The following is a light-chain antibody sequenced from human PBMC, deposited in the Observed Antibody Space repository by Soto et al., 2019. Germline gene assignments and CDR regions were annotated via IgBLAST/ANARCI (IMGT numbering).Light chain of an antibody. V-gene: IGLV2-14*01. Sequence: QSALTQPASVSGSPGQSITISCTGTSSGVGNYNYVYWYQQHPGKAPKLMIYEVSNRPSGVSNRFSGSKSANTASLTISGLQAEDEADYYCSSYTTANTYVFGTGTKVTVL. CDR1: SSGVGNYNY. CDR3: SSYTTANTYV. J-gene: IGLJ1*01. CDR2: EVS.